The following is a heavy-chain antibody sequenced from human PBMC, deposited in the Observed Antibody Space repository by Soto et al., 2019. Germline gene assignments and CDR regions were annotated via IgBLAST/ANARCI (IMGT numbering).Heavy chain of an antibody. CDR1: GFTFSSYG. CDR3: ARDTYYYDSSGQDDAFDI. CDR2: IWYDGSNK. J-gene: IGHJ3*02. Sequence: QVQLVESGGGVVQPGRSLRLSCAASGFTFSSYGMHWVRQAPGKGLEWVAVIWYDGSNKYYADSVKGRFTISRDNSKNTLYLQMNSLRAEDTDVYYCARDTYYYDSSGQDDAFDIWGQGTMVTVSS. V-gene: IGHV3-33*01. D-gene: IGHD3-22*01.